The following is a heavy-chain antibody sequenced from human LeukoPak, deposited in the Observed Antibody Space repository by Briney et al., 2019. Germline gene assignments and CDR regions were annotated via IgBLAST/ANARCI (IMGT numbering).Heavy chain of an antibody. CDR1: GFTFSSYA. J-gene: IGHJ4*02. D-gene: IGHD2-21*02. CDR3: AKTRCYWYSEGLDY. Sequence: GGSLRLSCAPSGFTFSSYATSSVRHAPGKGLEWGSSITGSGGSTYYADSVKGRFTISRDNSKKTLYVEMNSVRFEDAAVYYCAKTRCYWYSEGLDYWGQGTLVTVSS. CDR2: ITGSGGST. V-gene: IGHV3-23*01.